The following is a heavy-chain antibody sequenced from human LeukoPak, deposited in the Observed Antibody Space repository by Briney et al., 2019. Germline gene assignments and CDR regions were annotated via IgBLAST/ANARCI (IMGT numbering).Heavy chain of an antibody. J-gene: IGHJ4*02. V-gene: IGHV3-30*01. CDR1: GFTSSSFA. CDR3: AKSGLNRFDH. D-gene: IGHD2-15*01. Sequence: GGSLRLSCEVSGFTSSSFAMHWVRQAAGPGLEWVAVISYHGTNKFYADSVKGRFTISRDNSKNTMYLPMNSLMAPAPAVYYCAKSGLNRFDHWGQGTLVTVSS. CDR2: ISYHGTNK.